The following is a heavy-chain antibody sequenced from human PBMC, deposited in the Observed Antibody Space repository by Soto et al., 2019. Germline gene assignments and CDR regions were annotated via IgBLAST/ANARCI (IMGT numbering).Heavy chain of an antibody. J-gene: IGHJ3*02. D-gene: IGHD2-15*01. CDR1: GYGFSIHW. CDR3: ASDSHCDGGNCPMGGFDM. CDR2: IYPGNSNT. V-gene: IGHV5-51*01. Sequence: PGESLKISCPGSGYGFSIHWVAWLRQMPGKGLEWVGIIYPGNSNTMYSTSFQGQVTIPADTALSTTHLQWDTLKPSDTAIHFYASDSHCDGGNCPMGGFDMWGQGTMVTVSS.